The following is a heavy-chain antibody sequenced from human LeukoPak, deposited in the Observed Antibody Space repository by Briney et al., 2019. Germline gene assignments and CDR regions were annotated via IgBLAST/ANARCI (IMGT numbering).Heavy chain of an antibody. V-gene: IGHV1-18*01. J-gene: IGHJ3*02. Sequence: ASVKVSCKASGHTFTSYGISWVRQAPGQGLEWMGWISAYNGNTNYAQKLQGRVTMTTDTSTSTAYMELRSLRSDDTAVYYWARLLVVPAASEGDDAFDIWGQGTMVTVSS. CDR3: ARLLVVPAASEGDDAFDI. CDR2: ISAYNGNT. CDR1: GHTFTSYG. D-gene: IGHD2-2*01.